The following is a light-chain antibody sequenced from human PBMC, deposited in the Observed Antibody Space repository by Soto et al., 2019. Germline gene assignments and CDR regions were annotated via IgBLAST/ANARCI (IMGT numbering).Light chain of an antibody. CDR1: QSVSSN. CDR3: QQRSNWTLT. J-gene: IGKJ4*01. V-gene: IGKV3-15*01. Sequence: EIVMTQSPATLSVSPGERATLSCRASQSVSSNLAWYQQKPGQAPRLLIYGASTRATGIPARFSGSGSGTEFTLTISSLQSEDFAVYYCQQRSNWTLTFGGGTKVDIK. CDR2: GAS.